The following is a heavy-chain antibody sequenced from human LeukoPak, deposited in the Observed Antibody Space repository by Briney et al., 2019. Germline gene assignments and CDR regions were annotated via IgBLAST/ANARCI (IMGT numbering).Heavy chain of an antibody. CDR2: TYYRSKWYN. D-gene: IGHD3-22*01. V-gene: IGHV6-1*01. Sequence: SQTLSLTCVISGDSVSNNNTAWNWIRHSPLRGLEWLGRTYYRSKWYNDYAVSVKSRITINADTSKNQLSLQLRSVTPEDTAVYYCARFDSRRKNFDYWGQGALLTVSS. CDR1: GDSVSNNNTA. J-gene: IGHJ4*02. CDR3: ARFDSRRKNFDY.